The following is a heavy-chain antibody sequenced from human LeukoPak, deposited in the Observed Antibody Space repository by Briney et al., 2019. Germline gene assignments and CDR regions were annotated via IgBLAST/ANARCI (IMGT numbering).Heavy chain of an antibody. CDR2: IYYSGST. D-gene: IGHD3-3*01. J-gene: IGHJ2*01. Sequence: PSETLSLTCTVSGGSISSSSYYWGWIRQPPGKGLEWIGSIYYSGSTYYNPSLKSRVTISVDTSKNQFSLKLSSVTAADTAVYYCARQRQESRFLEWLLHHWYFDLWGRGTLVTVSS. V-gene: IGHV4-39*01. CDR1: GGSISSSSYY. CDR3: ARQRQESRFLEWLLHHWYFDL.